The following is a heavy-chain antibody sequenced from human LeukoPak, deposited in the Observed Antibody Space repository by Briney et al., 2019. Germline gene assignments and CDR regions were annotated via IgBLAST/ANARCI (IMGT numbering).Heavy chain of an antibody. CDR2: IYSGGST. V-gene: IGHV3-53*01. CDR3: ARGTYDILTGYYSDAFDI. CDR1: GFTVSSNY. D-gene: IGHD3-9*01. J-gene: IGHJ3*02. Sequence: PGGSLRLSCAASGFTVSSNYMSWVRQAPGKGLEWVSVIYSGGSTYYADSVKGRFTISRDNAENSLYLQMNSLRAGDTAVYHCARGTYDILTGYYSDAFDIWGQGTMVTVSS.